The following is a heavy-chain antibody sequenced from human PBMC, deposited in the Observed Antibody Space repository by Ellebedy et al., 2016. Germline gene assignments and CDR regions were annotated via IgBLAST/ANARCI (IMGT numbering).Heavy chain of an antibody. CDR2: IFSNDEK. J-gene: IGHJ4*02. V-gene: IGHV2-26*01. CDR3: ARIGPFGGVIAMGESPYYFDY. D-gene: IGHD3-16*02. Sequence: SGPTLVKPTETLTLTCTVSGFSLSNARMGVSWIRQPPGKALEWLAHIFSNDEKSYSTSLKSRLTISKDTSKSQVVLTMTNMDPVDTATYYCARIGPFGGVIAMGESPYYFDYWGQGTLVTVSS. CDR1: GFSLSNARMG.